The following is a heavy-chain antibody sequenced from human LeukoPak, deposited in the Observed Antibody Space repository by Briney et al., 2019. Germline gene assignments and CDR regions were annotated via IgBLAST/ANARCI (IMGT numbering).Heavy chain of an antibody. CDR2: IYPGDSDT. V-gene: IGHV5-51*01. D-gene: IGHD2-15*01. CDR1: GYSFTSYW. Sequence: GESLKISCKASGYSFTSYWIGWVRQTPGKGLEWMGIIYPGDSDTRYSPSFQGQVTIPADKSINTAYLQWNSLKASDTAMYYCARFVGACSGGSCYSDYWGQGTLVTVSS. J-gene: IGHJ4*02. CDR3: ARFVGACSGGSCYSDY.